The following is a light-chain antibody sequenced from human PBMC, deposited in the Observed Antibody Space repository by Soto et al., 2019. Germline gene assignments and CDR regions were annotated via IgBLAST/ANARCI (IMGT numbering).Light chain of an antibody. CDR1: SSNIGINT. CDR2: INN. CDR3: AAWDDSLSGPV. J-gene: IGLJ2*01. Sequence: QSVLTQPPSASGAPGQWVTISCSGGSSNIGINTVNWYLQLPGTAPKLLIYINNQRPSGVSDRFSGSKSGNSASLAIIGLRSEDEGDYHCAAWDDSLSGPVFGGGTKLTVL. V-gene: IGLV1-44*01.